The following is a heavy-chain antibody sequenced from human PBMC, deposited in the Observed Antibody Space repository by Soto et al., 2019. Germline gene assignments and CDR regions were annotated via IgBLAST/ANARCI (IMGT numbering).Heavy chain of an antibody. CDR1: GGTFSSYT. Sequence: QVQLVQSGAEVKKPGSSVKVSCKASGGTFSSYTISWVRQAPGQGLEWMGRIIPILGIANYAQKFQGRVTITAHKSTSTSYLALSSLRSEDTAVYYCARGGPFVAVPSAMPAGRNDAFYIWGQGTMVTVSS. CDR3: ARGGPFVAVPSAMPAGRNDAFYI. V-gene: IGHV1-69*02. D-gene: IGHD2-2*01. J-gene: IGHJ3*02. CDR2: IIPILGIA.